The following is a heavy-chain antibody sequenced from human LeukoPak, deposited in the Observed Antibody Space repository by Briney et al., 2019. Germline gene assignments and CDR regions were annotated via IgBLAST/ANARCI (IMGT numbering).Heavy chain of an antibody. V-gene: IGHV3-73*01. CDR2: IRSTANGYAT. J-gene: IGHJ4*02. Sequence: GGSLRLSCAASGFTFSGSALHWVRQASGKGLKGVGRIRSTANGYATAYAASVKGRFTISRDDSKNTAYLQMDSLKTEDTAVYYCTGNYYGSGSYADFDYWGQGTLVTVSS. CDR1: GFTFSGSA. D-gene: IGHD3-10*01. CDR3: TGNYYGSGSYADFDY.